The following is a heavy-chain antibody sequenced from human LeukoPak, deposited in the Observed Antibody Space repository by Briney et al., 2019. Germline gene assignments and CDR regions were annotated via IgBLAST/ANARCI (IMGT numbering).Heavy chain of an antibody. V-gene: IGHV4-59*08. CDR3: ARNGTGGYSYGVVFYYMDV. D-gene: IGHD5-18*01. CDR2: IYYSGST. CDR1: GGSISSYY. Sequence: PSETLSLTCTVSGGSISSYYWSWIRQPPGKGLEWIGYIYYSGSTNYNPSLKSRVSISVDTSKNQFSLKLSSVTAADTAVYYCARNGTGGYSYGVVFYYMDVWGKGTTVTVSS. J-gene: IGHJ6*03.